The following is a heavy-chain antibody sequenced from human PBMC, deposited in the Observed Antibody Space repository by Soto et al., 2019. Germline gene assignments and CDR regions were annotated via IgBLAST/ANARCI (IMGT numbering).Heavy chain of an antibody. J-gene: IGHJ4*02. V-gene: IGHV3-7*01. D-gene: IGHD2-2*01. CDR3: ARERIVPAAMPLRKYYFDY. CDR1: GFTFSSYW. Sequence: GGSLRLSCAASGFTFSSYWMSWVRQAPGKGLEWVANIKQDGSEKYYVDSVKGRFTISRDNAKNSLYLQMNSLRAEDTAVYYCARERIVPAAMPLRKYYFDYWGQGTLVTVSS. CDR2: IKQDGSEK.